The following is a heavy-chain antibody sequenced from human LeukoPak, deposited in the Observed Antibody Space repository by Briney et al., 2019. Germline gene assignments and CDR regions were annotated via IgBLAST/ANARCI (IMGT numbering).Heavy chain of an antibody. CDR3: ARVPLGGYCSSTSCYAMDV. Sequence: GASVKVSCKASGYTFTSYGISWVRQAPGQGLEWMGWISAYNGNTNYAQKLQGRVTMTTDTSTSTAYMELRSLRSDDTAVYYCARVPLGGYCSSTSCYAMDVWGQGTTVTVSS. D-gene: IGHD2-2*03. V-gene: IGHV1-18*01. CDR1: GYTFTSYG. CDR2: ISAYNGNT. J-gene: IGHJ6*02.